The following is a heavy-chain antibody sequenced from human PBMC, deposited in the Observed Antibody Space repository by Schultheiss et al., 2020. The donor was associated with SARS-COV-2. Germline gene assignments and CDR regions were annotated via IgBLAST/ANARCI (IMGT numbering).Heavy chain of an antibody. CDR3: ARDGSLDH. Sequence: ASVKVSCKASGYTFTGYYMHWVRQAPGQGLEWMGWINPNSGGTNYAQKFQGRVTMTRNTSISTAYMELSSLRSEDTAVYFCARDGSLDHWGQGTLVTVSS. CDR2: INPNSGGT. CDR1: GYTFTGYY. D-gene: IGHD5-12*01. J-gene: IGHJ5*02. V-gene: IGHV1-2*02.